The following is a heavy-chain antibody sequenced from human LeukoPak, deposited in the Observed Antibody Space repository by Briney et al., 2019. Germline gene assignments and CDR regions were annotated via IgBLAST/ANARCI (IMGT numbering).Heavy chain of an antibody. Sequence: SETLSLTCAVYGGSFSGYYWSWIRQPPGKGLEWIGEINHSGSTNYNPSLKSRVSMSVDTSKNQFSLNLTSLTAADTAVYYCARDRKYYYHMTSGAKGPRSPSP. CDR3: ARDRKYYYHMTS. D-gene: IGHD1-14*01. CDR1: GGSFSGYY. CDR2: INHSGST. J-gene: IGHJ6*03. V-gene: IGHV4-34*01.